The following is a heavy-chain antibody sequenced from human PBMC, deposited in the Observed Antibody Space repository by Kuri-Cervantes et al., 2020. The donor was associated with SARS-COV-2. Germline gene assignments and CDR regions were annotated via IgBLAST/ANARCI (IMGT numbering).Heavy chain of an antibody. CDR2: ISSSSSYI. V-gene: IGHV3-21*01. CDR1: GFTFSNAW. CDR3: ARDLYDYVWGSYRAAFDY. D-gene: IGHD3-16*02. Sequence: GGSLRLSCAASGFTFSNAWMSWVRQAPGKGLEWVSSISSSSSYIYYADSVKGRFTISRDNAKNSLYLQMNSLRAEDTAVYYGARDLYDYVWGSYRAAFDYWGQGTLVTVSS. J-gene: IGHJ4*02.